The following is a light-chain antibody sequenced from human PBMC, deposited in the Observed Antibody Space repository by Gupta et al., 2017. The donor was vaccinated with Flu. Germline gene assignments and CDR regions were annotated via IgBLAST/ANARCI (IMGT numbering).Light chain of an antibody. CDR1: QTINTY. V-gene: IGKV1-39*01. CDR3: QQTDGTPIT. CDR2: AAT. Sequence: DILMTQSPSSLFASVGDRVTITCWASQTINTYLNWYHQKAGKAPELLISAATSLQSGVPSRFSGSGSGTEFTLTINGLQPDDSATYYCQQTDGTPITFGGGTKVEI. J-gene: IGKJ4*01.